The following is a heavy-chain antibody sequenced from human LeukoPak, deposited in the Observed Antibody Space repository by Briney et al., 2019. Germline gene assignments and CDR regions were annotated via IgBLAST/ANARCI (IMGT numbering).Heavy chain of an antibody. CDR1: GFTFSYYA. CDR2: IWSDGSNK. D-gene: IGHD3-10*01. J-gene: IGHJ4*02. Sequence: GGSLRLSCSASGFTFSYYAIHWVRQAPGKGLEWVALIWSDGSNKYYADSVKGRITISRDNSKNTVYLQMNSLRAEDTAVYYCARELFSSGSCPDGWGQGTLVSVSS. CDR3: ARELFSSGSCPDG. V-gene: IGHV3-33*01.